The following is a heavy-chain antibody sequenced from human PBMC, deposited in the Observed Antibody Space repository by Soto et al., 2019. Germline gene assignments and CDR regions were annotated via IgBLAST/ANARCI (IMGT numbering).Heavy chain of an antibody. V-gene: IGHV3-66*01. CDR3: ARATGDY. CDR1: GFIVSSDY. J-gene: IGHJ4*02. Sequence: EVQLVESGGGLVQPGGSLRLSCAASGFIVSSDYISWVRQAPGKGLEWVSVIYHTGGTFYADSVKGRFTISRDNSKNTVYLQMHSLRAEDKAMYYCARATGDYWGQGTLVTVSS. CDR2: IYHTGGT. D-gene: IGHD3-10*01.